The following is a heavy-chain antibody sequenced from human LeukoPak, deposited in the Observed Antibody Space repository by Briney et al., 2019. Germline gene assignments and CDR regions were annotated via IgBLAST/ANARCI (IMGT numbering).Heavy chain of an antibody. V-gene: IGHV4-59*01. CDR2: IYSTGST. J-gene: IGHJ3*02. D-gene: IGHD3-22*01. Sequence: WETLSLTCTVSGGSMSDYYWSWIRQPPGKGLEWIGYIYSTGSTNYNPSLKSRVTISVDTSKNQFSLKLSSVTAADMALYYCARDYTMTHAFDIWGQGTLVTVSS. CDR3: ARDYTMTHAFDI. CDR1: GGSMSDYY.